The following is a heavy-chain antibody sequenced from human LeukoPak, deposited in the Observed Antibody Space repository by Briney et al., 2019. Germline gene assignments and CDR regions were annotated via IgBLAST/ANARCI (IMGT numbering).Heavy chain of an antibody. D-gene: IGHD2-21*01. Sequence: ASVRVSCKASGYTFTSYGISRVRQAPGQGLEWMGWISAYNGNTNYAQKLQGRVTMTADTSTSTAYMELRSLRSDDTAVYYCAKLWPAAEFLDYWGQGTLVTVSS. CDR2: ISAYNGNT. V-gene: IGHV1-18*04. J-gene: IGHJ4*02. CDR1: GYTFTSYG. CDR3: AKLWPAAEFLDY.